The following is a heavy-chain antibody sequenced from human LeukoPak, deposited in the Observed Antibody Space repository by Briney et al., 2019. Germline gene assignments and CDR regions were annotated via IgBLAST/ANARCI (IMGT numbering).Heavy chain of an antibody. V-gene: IGHV3-7*01. CDR3: ATYTHWVAGDV. CDR2: MNQDGSAK. Sequence: PGGSLRLSCAASGFTFSDSWMSWVRQAPGKGLEWVANMNQDGSAKGYVDSVKGRFTISRDNARNSLYLQMSSLRPDDTAVYYCATYTHWVAGDVWGQGTTVTVSS. D-gene: IGHD3-16*01. CDR1: GFTFSDSW. J-gene: IGHJ6*02.